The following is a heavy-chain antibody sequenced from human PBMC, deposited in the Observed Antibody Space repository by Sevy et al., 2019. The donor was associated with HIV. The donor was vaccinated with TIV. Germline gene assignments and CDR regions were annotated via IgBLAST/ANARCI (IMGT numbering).Heavy chain of an antibody. CDR1: GFTFTNYG. CDR3: AKDLAGPGRRYFDS. J-gene: IGHJ4*02. CDR2: IRYDGSDK. D-gene: IGHD6-13*01. Sequence: GGSLRLSCAASGFTFTNYGMRWVRQVPGKGLEWVTFIRYDGSDKYYAASVKGRSTISRDDSKNTLYLQMDSLRPEDTAIYYCAKDLAGPGRRYFDSWGQGTLVTVSS. V-gene: IGHV3-30*02.